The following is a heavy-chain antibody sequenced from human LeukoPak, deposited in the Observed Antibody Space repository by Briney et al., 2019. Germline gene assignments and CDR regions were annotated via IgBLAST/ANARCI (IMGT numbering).Heavy chain of an antibody. CDR1: GGSFSDYY. D-gene: IGHD4-23*01. J-gene: IGHJ5*02. CDR2: IHHSGIT. V-gene: IGHV4-34*01. CDR3: ARINEDGDNGGWFDP. Sequence: SETLSLTCAVNGGSFSDYYWSWTRQAPGMRLEWVGEIHHSGITNYNPSLKSRVTMALDTSKNQISLKVTSVTAADTAIYYCARINEDGDNGGWFDPWGQGTLVAVSA.